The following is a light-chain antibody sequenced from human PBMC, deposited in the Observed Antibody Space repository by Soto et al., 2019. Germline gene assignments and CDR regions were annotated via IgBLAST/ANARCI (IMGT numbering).Light chain of an antibody. CDR3: QQYNDWPLP. Sequence: EIVLTQSPGTVSLSPGERATLSCRASQYVDYNYLAWYQQKPGQAPRLLIYGVSTRAAGISDRFSGSGSGTHFNLTIRRLDPEDSELYYCQQYNDWPLPFGQGTKVAIK. CDR1: QYVDYNY. CDR2: GVS. V-gene: IGKV3-20*01. J-gene: IGKJ1*01.